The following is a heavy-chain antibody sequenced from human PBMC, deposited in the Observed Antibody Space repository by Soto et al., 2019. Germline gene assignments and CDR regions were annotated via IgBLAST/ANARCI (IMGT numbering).Heavy chain of an antibody. D-gene: IGHD6-13*01. CDR1: GGSISNYY. V-gene: IGHV4-59*12. CDR3: AREYESSPTD. J-gene: IGHJ4*02. CDR2: IYYSGST. Sequence: SETLSLTCTVSGGSISNYYWTWIRQPPGKGLEWIGYIYYSGSTNYNPSLKSRVTISVDTSKNQFSLKLSSVTAADTAVYYCAREYESSPTDWGQGTLVTVSS.